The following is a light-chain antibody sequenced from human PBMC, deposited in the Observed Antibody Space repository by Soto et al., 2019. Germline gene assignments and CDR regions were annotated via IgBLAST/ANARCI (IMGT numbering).Light chain of an antibody. J-gene: IGKJ4*01. CDR3: QQYGSSPS. Sequence: EIVLTQSPGTLSLSPGERASLSCRASQTIGSTYLAWYQQKPGQAPRLLIYGASSRATGIPDRFSGSGSGTDFTLTITRLGPEDSAMYYCQQYGSSPSFGGGTKVEIK. CDR1: QTIGSTY. CDR2: GAS. V-gene: IGKV3-20*01.